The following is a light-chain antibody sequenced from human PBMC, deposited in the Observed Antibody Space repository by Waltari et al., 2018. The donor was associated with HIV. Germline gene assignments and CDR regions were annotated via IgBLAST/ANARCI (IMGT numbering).Light chain of an antibody. CDR1: SRDVGGYKY. Sequence: QSALTQPASVSGSPGQSITISCTGTSRDVGGYKYVSWYQSYPGKAPKLMIYDVSNRPSGVSNRFSGSKSGNTASLTISGLQAEDEADYYCGSYTSSNTYVFGTGTKVTVL. J-gene: IGLJ1*01. CDR3: GSYTSSNTYV. V-gene: IGLV2-14*01. CDR2: DVS.